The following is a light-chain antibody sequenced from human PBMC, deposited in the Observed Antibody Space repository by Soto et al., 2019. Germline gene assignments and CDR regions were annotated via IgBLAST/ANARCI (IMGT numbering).Light chain of an antibody. J-gene: IGLJ3*02. V-gene: IGLV2-8*01. CDR2: DVS. Sequence: QSALTQPPSASGSPGQSVTISCTGTSSDVGAYNYVSWYQQHPGEAPKLMIYDVSKRPSGVPDRFSGSKSGNTASLTVSGLQAEDEADFYCISYAGSSIWVFGGGTKLTVL. CDR3: ISYAGSSIWV. CDR1: SSDVGAYNY.